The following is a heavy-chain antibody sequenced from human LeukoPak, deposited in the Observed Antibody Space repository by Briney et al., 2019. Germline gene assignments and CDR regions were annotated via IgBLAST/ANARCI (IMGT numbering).Heavy chain of an antibody. D-gene: IGHD5-12*01. CDR1: GYTLTELS. CDR2: FDPEDGET. V-gene: IGHV1-24*01. CDR3: AIKSGSYYYYYMDV. J-gene: IGHJ6*03. Sequence: ASVKVSCKVSGYTLTELSMHWVRQAPGKGLEWMGGFDPEDGETIYAQKFQGRVTMTEDTSTDTAYMELSSLRSEDTVVYYCAIKSGSYYYYYMDVWGKGTTVTVSS.